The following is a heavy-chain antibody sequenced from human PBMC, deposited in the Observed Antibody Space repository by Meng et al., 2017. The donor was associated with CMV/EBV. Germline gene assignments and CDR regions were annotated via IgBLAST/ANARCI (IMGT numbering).Heavy chain of an antibody. D-gene: IGHD3-22*01. CDR1: GASFSSSSYY. CDR3: ARGVVTMIVVYDP. J-gene: IGHJ5*02. CDR2: IYYSGST. V-gene: IGHV4-39*07. Sequence: SGPGLVKPSETRSLTCTVSGASFSSSSYYWGWIRQPPGKGLEWIGSIYYSGSTYYNPSLKSRVTISVDTSKNQFSLKLSSVTAADTAVYYCARGVVTMIVVYDPWGQGTLVTVSS.